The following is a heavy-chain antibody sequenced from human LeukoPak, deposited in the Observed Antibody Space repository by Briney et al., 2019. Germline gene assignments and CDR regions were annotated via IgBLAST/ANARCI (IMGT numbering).Heavy chain of an antibody. J-gene: IGHJ6*02. Sequence: GGSLRLSCAASGLTFSNHWMHWVRQAPGKGLVWVSRITNDGSSTTYADSVKGRFTISRDNAKNTLYLQMNSLRAEDTAVYYCARDAVDTANAVWGQGTTVTVSS. D-gene: IGHD5-18*01. CDR3: ARDAVDTANAV. CDR1: GLTFSNHW. CDR2: ITNDGSST. V-gene: IGHV3-74*01.